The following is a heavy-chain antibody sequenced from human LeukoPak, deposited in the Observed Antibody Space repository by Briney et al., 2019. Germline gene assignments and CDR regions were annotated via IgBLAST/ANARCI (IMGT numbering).Heavy chain of an antibody. V-gene: IGHV4-61*01. CDR3: ARGESGGSSGYYWDY. CDR1: GGSVSSGSYY. CDR2: IYYSGST. J-gene: IGHJ4*02. Sequence: SETLSLTCTVSGGSVSSGSYYWGWIRQPPGKGLEWIGYIYYSGSTNYNSSLKSRVTISVDTSKNQFSLKLSSVTAADTAVYYCARGESGGSSGYYWDYWGQGTLVTVSS. D-gene: IGHD3-22*01.